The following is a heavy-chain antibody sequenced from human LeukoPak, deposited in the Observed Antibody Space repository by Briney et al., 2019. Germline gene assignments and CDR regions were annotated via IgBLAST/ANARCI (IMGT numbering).Heavy chain of an antibody. V-gene: IGHV1-2*02. D-gene: IGHD3-16*02. CDR2: INPNSGGT. CDR1: GYTFTGYY. J-gene: IGHJ4*02. Sequence: GASVKVSCKASGYTFTGYYMHWVRQAPGQGLEWMGWINPNSGGTNYAQKFQGRVTMTRDTSISTAYMELSRLRSDDTAVYYCAIYTMITFGGVIVMSNYFDYWGQGTLVTVSS. CDR3: AIYTMITFGGVIVMSNYFDY.